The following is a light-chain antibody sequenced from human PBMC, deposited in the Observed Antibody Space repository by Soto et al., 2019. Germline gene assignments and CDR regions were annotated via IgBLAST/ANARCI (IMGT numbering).Light chain of an antibody. J-gene: IGLJ2*01. CDR1: SSDVGRYNY. CDR3: CSYTSSSTLVV. CDR2: DVN. V-gene: IGLV2-14*01. Sequence: QSALTQPASVSGSPGQSMTISCTGTSSDVGRYNYVSWYQQHPGKAPKLMIYDVNNRPSGVSNRFSGSKSGNTASLTISGLQAEDESDYYCCSYTSSSTLVVFGGGTKLTVL.